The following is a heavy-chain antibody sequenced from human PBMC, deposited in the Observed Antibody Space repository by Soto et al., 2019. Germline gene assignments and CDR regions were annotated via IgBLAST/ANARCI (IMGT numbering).Heavy chain of an antibody. CDR2: IIPIFGTA. CDR1: GGTFSSYS. D-gene: IGHD1-26*01. J-gene: IGHJ4*02. V-gene: IGHV1-69*01. CDR3: ARDAGRNSGGIDY. Sequence: QVQLVQSGAEVKKPGSSVKVSCKASGGTFSSYSINWVRQAPGQGLEWMGEIIPIFGTANYAQKFQGRVTITSDESTSTAYMELSSLRSEDTAVYFCARDAGRNSGGIDYWGQGPLVTVSS.